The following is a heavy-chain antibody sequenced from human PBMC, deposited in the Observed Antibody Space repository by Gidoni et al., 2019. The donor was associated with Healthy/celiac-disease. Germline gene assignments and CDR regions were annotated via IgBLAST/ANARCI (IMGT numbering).Heavy chain of an antibody. CDR2: IWYDGSNK. V-gene: IGHV3-33*01. D-gene: IGHD2-2*01. Sequence: QVKLVESGGGVVQPGRSLRLSCAASGFTFSSYGMHWVRQAQGKGLEWVAVIWYDGSNKYYADSVKGRFTISRDNSKNTLYLQMNSLRAEDTAVYYCARGQLGYYFDYWGQGTLVTVSS. CDR3: ARGQLGYYFDY. J-gene: IGHJ4*02. CDR1: GFTFSSYG.